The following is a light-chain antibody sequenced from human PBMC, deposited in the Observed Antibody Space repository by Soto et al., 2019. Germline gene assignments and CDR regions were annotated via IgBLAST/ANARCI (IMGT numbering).Light chain of an antibody. J-gene: IGKJ1*01. CDR1: QSFTSTS. CDR2: GAS. CDR3: QQYQDWPLT. V-gene: IGKV3-15*01. Sequence: ESVLTQSPGTLSLSPGERATLSCRASQSFTSTSLAWYQQKPGQAPRLLIYGASTRAAGFPARFSGSGSGTEFTLTISSLQSEDFAIYYCQQYQDWPLTFGQGTKVDIK.